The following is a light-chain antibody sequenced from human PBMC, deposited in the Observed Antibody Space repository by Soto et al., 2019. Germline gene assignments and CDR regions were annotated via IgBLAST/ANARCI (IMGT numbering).Light chain of an antibody. J-gene: IGLJ2*01. Sequence: QSALTQPPSASGSLGQSVTISCTGTSSDVGGYYVSWHQQHPGKAPKVMIYEVTKRPPGVPDRFSGSKSGNTASLTVSGLQAEDEADYYCSSFAGGGNPVLLGGGTQLTVL. V-gene: IGLV2-8*01. CDR2: EVT. CDR3: SSFAGGGNPVL. CDR1: SSDVGGYY.